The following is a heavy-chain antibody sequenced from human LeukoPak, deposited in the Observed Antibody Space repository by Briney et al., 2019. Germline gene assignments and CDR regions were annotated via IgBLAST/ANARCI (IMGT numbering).Heavy chain of an antibody. CDR3: AKDLAGGGTPDY. D-gene: IGHD3-16*01. Sequence: GGSLRLSCAASGFTFSSYGMHWVRQAPGEGLEWVAFIRCDGSNKYYADSVKGRFTISRDNSKNTLYLQMNSLRAEDTAVYYCAKDLAGGGTPDYWGQGTLVTVSS. CDR1: GFTFSSYG. V-gene: IGHV3-30*02. CDR2: IRCDGSNK. J-gene: IGHJ4*02.